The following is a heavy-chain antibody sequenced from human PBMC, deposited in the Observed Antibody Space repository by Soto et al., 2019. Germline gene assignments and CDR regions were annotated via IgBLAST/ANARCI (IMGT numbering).Heavy chain of an antibody. J-gene: IGHJ6*02. Sequence: PSETLSLTCTVSGCSISGYYWSWIRQPPGKGLEWIGYMYNTGSTVYNPSFKSRVTISVDTSKNQFSLKLNSVTAADTAVYYCARDLWGYCGTDCYPLDVWGQGTTVTVSS. V-gene: IGHV4-59*01. CDR3: ARDLWGYCGTDCYPLDV. CDR2: MYNTGST. D-gene: IGHD2-21*02. CDR1: GCSISGYY.